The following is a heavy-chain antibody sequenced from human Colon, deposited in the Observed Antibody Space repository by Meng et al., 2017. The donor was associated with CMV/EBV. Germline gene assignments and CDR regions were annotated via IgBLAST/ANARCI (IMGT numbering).Heavy chain of an antibody. CDR2: ITADRKFM. J-gene: IGHJ4*02. CDR3: AARSAFDY. CDR1: GFNFNSYP. D-gene: IGHD1-26*01. V-gene: IGHV3-21*06. Sequence: SRRRSCFASGFNFNSYPMNWVRQAPGKGLEWVAAITADRKFMYYADSVKGRFVISRDNAKNSLFLQMNFLTAADTGVYYCAARSAFDYWGLGTLVTVSS.